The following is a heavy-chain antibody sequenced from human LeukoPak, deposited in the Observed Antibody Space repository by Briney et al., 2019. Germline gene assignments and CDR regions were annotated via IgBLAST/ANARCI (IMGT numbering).Heavy chain of an antibody. CDR1: GFTFSSYG. CDR3: AKGYGQQLVNNWFDP. Sequence: GGSLRLSCAASGFTFSSYGMHWVRQAPCKGLEWVAVISFDGSNKYYADSVKGRFTISRDNSKNTLYLQMNSLRVEDTAVYYCAKGYGQQLVNNWFDPWGQGTLVTVSS. CDR2: ISFDGSNK. V-gene: IGHV3-30*18. D-gene: IGHD6-13*01. J-gene: IGHJ5*02.